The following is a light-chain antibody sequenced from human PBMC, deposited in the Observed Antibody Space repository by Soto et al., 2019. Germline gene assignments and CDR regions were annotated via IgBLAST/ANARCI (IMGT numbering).Light chain of an antibody. CDR3: QSYDSTARSLYV. J-gene: IGLJ1*01. Sequence: QSVLTQPPSVSGAPGQRVTISCTGSSSNIGAGYDVHWYQQVPGTAPKLLIYGNNNRPSGVPDRFSGSKSGTSASLAITGLQAGDEADYYCQSYDSTARSLYVFGTGTKLTVL. CDR2: GNN. V-gene: IGLV1-40*01. CDR1: SSNIGAGYD.